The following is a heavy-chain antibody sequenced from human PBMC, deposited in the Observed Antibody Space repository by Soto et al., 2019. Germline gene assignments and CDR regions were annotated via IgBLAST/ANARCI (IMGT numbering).Heavy chain of an antibody. V-gene: IGHV4-59*08. CDR1: GSSISSYY. D-gene: IGHD6-13*01. Sequence: SETLSLTCTVSGSSISSYYWSWIRQPPGKGLEWIGYIYYSGSTNYNPSLKSRVTISVDTSKNQFSLRLSSVTAADTAVYYCAKAHKTRYSSSWYGIGFDYWGQGTLVTVSS. CDR2: IYYSGST. J-gene: IGHJ4*02. CDR3: AKAHKTRYSSSWYGIGFDY.